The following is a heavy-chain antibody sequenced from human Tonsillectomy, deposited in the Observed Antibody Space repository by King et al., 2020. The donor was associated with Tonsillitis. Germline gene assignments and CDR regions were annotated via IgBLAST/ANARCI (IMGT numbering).Heavy chain of an antibody. CDR3: ARPDNYYYYYGVDV. Sequence: QLVQSWAEVRKSGASVKVSCSFSGFTITSYGIHWVQQSPGQGLEWMGWINPGNGSPSYAKKFQGRFTMTRDMSTTTAYTDLSSLTSEDMAVYYYARPDNYYYYYGVDVWGQGTTVTVSS. V-gene: IGHV1-38-4*01. CDR2: INPGNGSP. CDR1: GFTITSYG. J-gene: IGHJ6*02.